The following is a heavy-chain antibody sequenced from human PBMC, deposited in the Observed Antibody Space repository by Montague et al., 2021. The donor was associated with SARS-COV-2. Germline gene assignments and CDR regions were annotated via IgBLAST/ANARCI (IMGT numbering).Heavy chain of an antibody. CDR2: INSDESST. CDR3: ASGSFLGVAPGDY. D-gene: IGHD3-10*01. V-gene: IGHV3-74*01. Sequence: SLRLSCAASGFTFSSYWMHWVHQAPGKGLVWVSRINSDESSTSYADSVKGRFTISRDNAKNTLYLQMNSLRAEDTAVYYCASGSFLGVAPGDYWGQGTLVTVSS. CDR1: GFTFSSYW. J-gene: IGHJ4*02.